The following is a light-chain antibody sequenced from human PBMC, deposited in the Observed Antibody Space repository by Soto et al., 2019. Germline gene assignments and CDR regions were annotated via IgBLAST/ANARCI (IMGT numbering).Light chain of an antibody. J-gene: IGKJ2*01. Sequence: DIQMTQSPSPLSASVGDRVTITCRASQSVSKFLNWYQQKPGQAPRLLIYTTSTLQSGVPSRFSGGVSGTEYTLTISGLLPEDFATYYGQQTFSVPYTFGQGTQLDVK. CDR1: QSVSKF. V-gene: IGKV1-39*01. CDR2: TTS. CDR3: QQTFSVPYT.